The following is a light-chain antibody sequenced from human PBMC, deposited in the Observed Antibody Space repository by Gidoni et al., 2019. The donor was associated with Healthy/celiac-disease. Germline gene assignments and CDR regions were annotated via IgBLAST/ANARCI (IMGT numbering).Light chain of an antibody. V-gene: IGLV2-14*01. J-gene: IGLJ2*01. CDR2: DVS. Sequence: QSALTQPASVSGSPGQSITISCPGTSSDVGGYNYVSWYQQHPGKAPKLMIYDVSNRPSGVSNRFSGSNSGNTASLTISGLQAEDEADYSCSSYTSSSTLDVVFGGGTKLTVL. CDR3: SSYTSSSTLDVV. CDR1: SSDVGGYNY.